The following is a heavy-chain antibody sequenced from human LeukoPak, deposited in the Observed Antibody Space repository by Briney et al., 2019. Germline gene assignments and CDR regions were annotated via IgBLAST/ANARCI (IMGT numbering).Heavy chain of an antibody. CDR1: GFTVSSNY. V-gene: IGHV3-53*04. Sequence: GGSLRLSCAASGFTVSSNYMSWVRQAPGKGLEWVSVIYSGGSTYYADSVKGRLTISRHNSKNTLYLQMNSLRAEDTAVYYCARAPEWLIFDYWGQGTLVTVSS. D-gene: IGHD6-19*01. J-gene: IGHJ4*02. CDR3: ARAPEWLIFDY. CDR2: IYSGGST.